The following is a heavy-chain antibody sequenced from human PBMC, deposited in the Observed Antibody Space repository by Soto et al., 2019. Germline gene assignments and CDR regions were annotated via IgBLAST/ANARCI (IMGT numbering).Heavy chain of an antibody. V-gene: IGHV4-30-2*01. D-gene: IGHD3-16*01. CDR1: GGSISSGGYS. Sequence: PSETLSLTCAVSGGSISSGGYSWGWIRQPPGKGLEWIGYIYHSGSTYYNPSLKSRVTISVDRSKNQFSLKLSSVTAADTAVYYCARGLGVTDGMDVWGQGTTVTVSS. CDR2: IYHSGST. CDR3: ARGLGVTDGMDV. J-gene: IGHJ6*02.